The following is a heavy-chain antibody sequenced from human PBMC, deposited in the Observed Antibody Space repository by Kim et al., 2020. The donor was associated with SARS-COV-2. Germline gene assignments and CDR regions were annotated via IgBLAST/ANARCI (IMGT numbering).Heavy chain of an antibody. V-gene: IGHV3-11*05. Sequence: GRFTISRDNAKTSLYLQMNSLRAEDTAVYYCARDISYYYDSSGYYDAFDIWGQGTMVTVSS. CDR3: ARDISYYYDSSGYYDAFDI. D-gene: IGHD3-22*01. J-gene: IGHJ3*02.